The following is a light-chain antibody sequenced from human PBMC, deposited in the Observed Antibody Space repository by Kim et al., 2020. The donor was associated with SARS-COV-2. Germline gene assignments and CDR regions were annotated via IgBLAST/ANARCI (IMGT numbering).Light chain of an antibody. Sequence: APGKTARIPCGGNNIGSKKVHWYQQKPGQAPVLVIYYDRYRPSGIPERFSGSNSGNTATLAISRVEAGDEADYFCQVWDSSSDHVVFGGGTQLTVL. CDR2: YDR. J-gene: IGLJ2*01. CDR1: NIGSKK. V-gene: IGLV3-21*01. CDR3: QVWDSSSDHVV.